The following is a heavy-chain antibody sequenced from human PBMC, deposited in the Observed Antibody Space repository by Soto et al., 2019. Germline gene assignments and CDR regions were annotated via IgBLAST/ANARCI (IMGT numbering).Heavy chain of an antibody. CDR2: ISHDGKNE. D-gene: IGHD6-19*01. J-gene: IGHJ4*02. V-gene: IGHV3-30*04. CDR1: GFTFSSYA. CDR3: GRXDKFSGGWS. Sequence: QVQLVESGGGVVQPGRSLRLSCAASGFTFSSYAMHWVRRAPGKGLEWVAAISHDGKNEFHADSVKGRFTVSRDNAKNXVXLXXXXXXPXXTALFYXGRXDKFSGGWSWGQGTEVTVSS.